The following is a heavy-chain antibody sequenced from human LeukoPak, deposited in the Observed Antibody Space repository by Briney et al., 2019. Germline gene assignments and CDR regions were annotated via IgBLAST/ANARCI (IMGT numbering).Heavy chain of an antibody. J-gene: IGHJ4*02. Sequence: GGSLRLSCAASGFSLSSYAMHWVRQAPGKGLEWVAIISYDGSKKYYADSVKGRFTISRDNSKNTLYLQMNSLRAEDTAVYYCALWSSWFSFDYWGQGTLVTVSS. CDR2: ISYDGSKK. D-gene: IGHD6-13*01. V-gene: IGHV3-30*04. CDR3: ALWSSWFSFDY. CDR1: GFSLSSYA.